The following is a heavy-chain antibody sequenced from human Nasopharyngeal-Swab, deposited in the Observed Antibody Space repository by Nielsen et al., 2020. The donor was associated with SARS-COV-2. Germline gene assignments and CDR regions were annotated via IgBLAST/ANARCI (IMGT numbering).Heavy chain of an antibody. CDR3: GRKGWLRCFDY. CDR1: GFTFSSHA. CDR2: IARDERYE. D-gene: IGHD5-12*01. V-gene: IGHV3-30*04. J-gene: IGHJ4*02. Sequence: LKISCAASGFTFSSHAMNWVRQAPGKGLEWVAVIARDERYEHCADSAKGRFTISRDNSRHTLYLQMNSLRAENTAVYYSGRKGWLRCFDYWGQGTLVTVSS.